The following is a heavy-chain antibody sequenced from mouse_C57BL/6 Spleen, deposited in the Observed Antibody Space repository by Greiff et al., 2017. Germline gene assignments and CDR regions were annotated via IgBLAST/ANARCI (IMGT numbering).Heavy chain of an antibody. Sequence: VQLQQSGAELVKPGASVKMSCKASGYTFTSYWITWVKQRPGQGLEWIGDIYPGSGSTNYNEKFKSKATLTVDKSSSTAYMQLSSLTSEDSAVYYCAYYRLRDYAMDYWGQGTSVTVSA. V-gene: IGHV1-55*01. CDR1: GYTFTSYW. D-gene: IGHD2-14*01. CDR3: AYYRLRDYAMDY. CDR2: IYPGSGST. J-gene: IGHJ4*01.